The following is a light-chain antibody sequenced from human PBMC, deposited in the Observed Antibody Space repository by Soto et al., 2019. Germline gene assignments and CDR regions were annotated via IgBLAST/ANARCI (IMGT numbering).Light chain of an antibody. V-gene: IGKV1-12*01. CDR3: QQANNFPIT. Sequence: DIQMTQSPSSVSASVGDRVTVTCRASQDISTWLDWYQQKPGKAPNLLIYAASRLQSGVPSRFSGSGSGTDFTLTISSLQPEDFATYYCQQANNFPITFGQGTRLEIK. CDR1: QDISTW. CDR2: AAS. J-gene: IGKJ5*01.